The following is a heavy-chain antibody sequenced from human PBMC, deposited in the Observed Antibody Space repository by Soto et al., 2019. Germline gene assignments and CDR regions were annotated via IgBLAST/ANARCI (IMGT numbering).Heavy chain of an antibody. D-gene: IGHD2-2*01. J-gene: IGHJ5*01. Sequence: EVQLLESGGGLVQSGGSLRLSCVASGFNFNFFAMSWVRRAPGKGLEWVSAISGSGSGTFYSDSVKGRFTISRDNPKNTLCLEMKSLRPEDAAVYYCAKDRIQDCTSSSCYRGGDSWGHGTLVTVSS. CDR1: GFNFNFFA. CDR2: ISGSGSGT. CDR3: AKDRIQDCTSSSCYRGGDS. V-gene: IGHV3-23*01.